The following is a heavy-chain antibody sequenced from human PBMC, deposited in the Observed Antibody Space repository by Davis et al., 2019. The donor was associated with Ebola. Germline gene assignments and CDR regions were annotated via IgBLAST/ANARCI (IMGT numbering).Heavy chain of an antibody. V-gene: IGHV1-69*13. CDR3: ARSGDNDFWSGYPNGGNWFDP. J-gene: IGHJ5*02. CDR2: IIPIFGTA. CDR1: GGTFSSYA. D-gene: IGHD3-3*01. Sequence: SVKVSCKASGGTFSSYAISWVRQALGQGLEWMGGIIPIFGTANYAQKFQGRVTITADESTSTAYMELSSLRSEDTAVYYCARSGDNDFWSGYPNGGNWFDPWGQGTLVTVSS.